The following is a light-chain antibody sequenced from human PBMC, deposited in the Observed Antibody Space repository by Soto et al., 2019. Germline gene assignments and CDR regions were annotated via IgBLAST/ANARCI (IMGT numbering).Light chain of an antibody. Sequence: QSALTQPASVSWSPGQSITISCTGSSSDVGGYNYVSWYQQHPGKAPKLIIYEVSNRPSGISNRFSGSKSANTASLTISGLQAEDEAEYYCSSYTSISSLGGVFGGGTKLTVL. CDR3: SSYTSISSLGGV. V-gene: IGLV2-14*01. CDR2: EVS. J-gene: IGLJ3*02. CDR1: SSDVGGYNY.